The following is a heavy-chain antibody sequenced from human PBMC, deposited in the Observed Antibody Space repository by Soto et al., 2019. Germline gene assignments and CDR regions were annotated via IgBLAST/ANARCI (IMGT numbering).Heavy chain of an antibody. D-gene: IGHD5-12*01. J-gene: IGHJ5*02. CDR1: GGTFSSYT. CDR3: ARVRPIVATIGWFDP. CDR2: IIPNLGIA. V-gene: IGHV1-69*02. Sequence: SVKVSCKASGGTFSSYTISLVRQAPGQGLEWMGRIIPNLGIANYAQKFQGRVTITADTSTSTAYMELRSLRSDDTAVYYCARVRPIVATIGWFDPWGQGTLVTVSS.